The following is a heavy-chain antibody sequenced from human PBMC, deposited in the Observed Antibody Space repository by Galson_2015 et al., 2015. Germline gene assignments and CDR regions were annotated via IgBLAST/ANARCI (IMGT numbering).Heavy chain of an antibody. CDR2: ISSSSSYI. CDR1: GFTFSDYT. Sequence: SLRLSCAGSGFTFSDYTINWVRQAPGRGLEWVSSISSSSSYIFYADSVKGRFTISRDNAKNSLYLQMDSLRAEDTAVYYCARDLGVAVAGTGFGDWGQGTLVTVSS. V-gene: IGHV3-21*01. J-gene: IGHJ4*02. CDR3: ARDLGVAVAGTGFGD. D-gene: IGHD6-19*01.